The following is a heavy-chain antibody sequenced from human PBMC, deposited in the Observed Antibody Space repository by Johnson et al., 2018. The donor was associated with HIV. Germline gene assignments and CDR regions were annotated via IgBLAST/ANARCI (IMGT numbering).Heavy chain of an antibody. Sequence: VQLVESGGVVVQPGGSLRLSCAASGFKFGDCAMHWVRQAPGNGLAWVSLIRLDGAVTHYVDSVKGRFTLSRDNSRNSLYLQMKSLRTEDTALYYCARAEIYEGRSGDFAFDVGGRGTMVTVSS. CDR3: ARAEIYEGRSGDFAFDV. J-gene: IGHJ3*01. CDR1: GFKFGDCA. V-gene: IGHV3-43D*03. CDR2: IRLDGAVT. D-gene: IGHD6-25*01.